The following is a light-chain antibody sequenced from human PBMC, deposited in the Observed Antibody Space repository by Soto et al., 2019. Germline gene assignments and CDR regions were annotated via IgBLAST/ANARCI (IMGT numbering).Light chain of an antibody. V-gene: IGLV7-46*01. CDR3: LPPYSDAWV. Sequence: QAVVTQETSMSVSPGGTVTLTCGSSTGTVTSGHYPYWFQQKPGQAPRTLIYDTSNKQSWTPARFSGSLLGGKAALTLSGAQPEDEADYYCLPPYSDAWVFGGGTQLTVL. CDR2: DTS. CDR1: TGTVTSGHY. J-gene: IGLJ3*02.